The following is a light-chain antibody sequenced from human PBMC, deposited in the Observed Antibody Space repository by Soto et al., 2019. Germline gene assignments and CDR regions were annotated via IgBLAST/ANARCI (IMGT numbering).Light chain of an antibody. J-gene: IGLJ1*01. CDR3: SSYAGSNNFV. V-gene: IGLV2-8*01. Sequence: QSALTQPPSAYGSPGQSVTISCTGTSSDVGGYNYVSWYQQHPGKDPKLMMYEVSKRPSGVPDRFSGSKSGNTASLTVSGLQAEDEADYYCSSYAGSNNFVFVTGTKVTVL. CDR2: EVS. CDR1: SSDVGGYNY.